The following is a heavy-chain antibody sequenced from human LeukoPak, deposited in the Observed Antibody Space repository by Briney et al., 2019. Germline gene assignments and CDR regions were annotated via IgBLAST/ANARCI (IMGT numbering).Heavy chain of an antibody. J-gene: IGHJ6*02. CDR3: ARGAVVYYYGMDV. D-gene: IGHD6-19*01. Sequence: ASVKVSCKASGGTLSSYDISWVRQAPGQGLEWMGRIIPILGIANYAQKFQGRVTITADKSTSTAYMELSSLRSEDTAVYYCARGAVVYYYGMDVWGQGTTVTVSS. CDR2: IIPILGIA. V-gene: IGHV1-69*04. CDR1: GGTLSSYD.